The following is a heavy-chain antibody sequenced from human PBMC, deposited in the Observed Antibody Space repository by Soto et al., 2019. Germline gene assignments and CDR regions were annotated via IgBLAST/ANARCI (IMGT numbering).Heavy chain of an antibody. Sequence: QVQLVQSGSEVKRPGASVRVSCKASGYTFDTYGISWVRQAPGQGLEWMGWISASNGHTDYAQRFQGRVTMTTDTSTNTVSLELRGLRSDDTAVYYCAGGRTWGARDFDYWGQGTLVTVSS. J-gene: IGHJ4*02. CDR3: AGGRTWGARDFDY. CDR1: GYTFDTYG. CDR2: ISASNGHT. D-gene: IGHD3-16*01. V-gene: IGHV1-18*01.